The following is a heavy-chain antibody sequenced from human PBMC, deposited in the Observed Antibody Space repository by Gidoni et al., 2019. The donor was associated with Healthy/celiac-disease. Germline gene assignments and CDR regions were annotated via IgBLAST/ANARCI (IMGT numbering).Heavy chain of an antibody. V-gene: IGHV3-49*02. J-gene: IGHJ4*02. Sequence: APGKGLEWVGFIRSKAYGGTTEYAASLKGRFTISRDDSKSIDYLQMNSLKTEDTAVYYFTRDRFGELPFDYWGQGTLVTVSS. CDR2: IRSKAYGGTT. D-gene: IGHD3-10*01. CDR3: TRDRFGELPFDY.